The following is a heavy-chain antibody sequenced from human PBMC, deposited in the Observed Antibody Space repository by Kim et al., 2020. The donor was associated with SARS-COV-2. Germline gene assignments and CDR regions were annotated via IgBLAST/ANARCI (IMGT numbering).Heavy chain of an antibody. CDR3: ARRIDGEPAAMHGVNNWFDP. Sequence: SQTLSLTCTVSGGSISSSSYYWGWIRQPPGKGLEWIGSIYYSGSTYYNPSLKSRVTISVDTSKNQFSLKLSSVTAADTAVYYCARRIDGEPAAMHGVNNWFDPWGQGTLVTVSS. CDR2: IYYSGST. V-gene: IGHV4-39*01. CDR1: GGSISSSSYY. J-gene: IGHJ5*02. D-gene: IGHD2-2*01.